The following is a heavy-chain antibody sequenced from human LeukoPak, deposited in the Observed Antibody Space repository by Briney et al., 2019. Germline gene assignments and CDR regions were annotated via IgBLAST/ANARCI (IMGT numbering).Heavy chain of an antibody. D-gene: IGHD2/OR15-2a*01. CDR1: GFTFSSYA. V-gene: IGHV3-23*01. CDR3: AKDFYYYYYGMDV. CDR2: ISGSGGST. J-gene: IGHJ6*02. Sequence: GGSLRLSCAASGFTFSSYAMSWVRQAPGKGLEWVSAISGSGGSTYYADSVKGRFTISRDNSKNTLYPQMNSLRAVDTAVYYCAKDFYYYYYGMDVWGQGTTVTVSS.